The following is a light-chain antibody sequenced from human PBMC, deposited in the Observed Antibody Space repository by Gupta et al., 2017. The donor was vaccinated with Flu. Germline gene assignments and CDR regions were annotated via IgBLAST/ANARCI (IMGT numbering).Light chain of an antibody. CDR3: QQYDTDYT. Sequence: VGDTVTITCRASENVNEWLAWYQQKAGKAPRLLIFRSSVLESGVPSRFSGSGSGKEFALTIRSLQPDDFATYYCQQYDTDYTFGQGTRLDIK. CDR2: RSS. V-gene: IGKV1-5*03. CDR1: ENVNEW. J-gene: IGKJ2*01.